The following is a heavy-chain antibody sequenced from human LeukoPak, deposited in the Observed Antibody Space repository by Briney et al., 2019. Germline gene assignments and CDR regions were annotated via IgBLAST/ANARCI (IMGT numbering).Heavy chain of an antibody. CDR3: ARAPRYSSSWYYYYMDV. V-gene: IGHV4-31*02. D-gene: IGHD6-13*01. CDR1: GGSISSGGYY. J-gene: IGHJ6*03. Sequence: PSETLSLTCTVSGGSISSGGYYWSWIRQHPGKGLEWIGYIYYSGSTYYNPSLKSRVTISVDTSKNQFSLKLSFVTAADTAVYYCARAPRYSSSWYYYYMDVWGKGTTVTVSS. CDR2: IYYSGST.